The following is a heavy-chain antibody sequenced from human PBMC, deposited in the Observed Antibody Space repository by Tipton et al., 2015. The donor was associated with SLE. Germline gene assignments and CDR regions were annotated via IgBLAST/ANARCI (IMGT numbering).Heavy chain of an antibody. CDR3: ARRHYSGPFDS. Sequence: TLSLTCTVSGYPIISGYYWGWIRQPPGKGLEWIGSIYHNGLTYYNPSLKSRLTISVGASRSHFSLNLSSVTGADTAVYYCARRHYSGPFDSWGQGTLVTVSS. J-gene: IGHJ4*02. CDR2: IYHNGLT. V-gene: IGHV4-38-2*02. CDR1: GYPIISGYY. D-gene: IGHD5-12*01.